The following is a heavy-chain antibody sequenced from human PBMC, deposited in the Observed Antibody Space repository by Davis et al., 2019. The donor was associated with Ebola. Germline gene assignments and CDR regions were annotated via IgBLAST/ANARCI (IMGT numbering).Heavy chain of an antibody. Sequence: GGSLRLSCAASGFTFSDYYMSWIRQAPGKGLEWVSYISSSGFTIYYADSVKGRFTISRDNAKNSLYLQMNSLRAEDTAVYYCARSRFGGGNVRGFGDYWGQGTLVTVSS. D-gene: IGHD4-23*01. CDR1: GFTFSDYY. V-gene: IGHV3-11*01. J-gene: IGHJ4*02. CDR2: ISSSGFTI. CDR3: ARSRFGGGNVRGFGDY.